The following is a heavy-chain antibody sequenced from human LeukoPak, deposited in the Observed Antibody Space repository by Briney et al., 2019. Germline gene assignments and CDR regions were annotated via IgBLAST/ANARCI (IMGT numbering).Heavy chain of an antibody. CDR1: GFTFSSYG. Sequence: GGSLRLSWGASGFTFSSYGMSWVRHAPGEGRGGGSVSYSGGSSYYEDSVKRRFSISRDNSKNTVYLQMNNMRVDDTPVYYCARVAGWHWFDPWGQGTLVTVSS. J-gene: IGHJ5*02. CDR3: ARVAGWHWFDP. V-gene: IGHV3-23*03. CDR2: SYSGGSS. D-gene: IGHD6-19*01.